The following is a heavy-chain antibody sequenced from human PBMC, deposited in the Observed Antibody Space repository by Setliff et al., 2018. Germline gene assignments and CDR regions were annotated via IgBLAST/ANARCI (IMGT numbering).Heavy chain of an antibody. V-gene: IGHV4-59*12. CDR3: ARDPRFRSGTWALDN. Sequence: SETLSLTCTVSGGSISDSYWTWIRQSPGKGLEWFGYIHYNGEINYNPSVHSRVTISVDTSKNQFSLKLSSVTAADTALYSCARDPRFRSGTWALDNWGQGTLVTVSS. CDR1: GGSISDSY. J-gene: IGHJ4*02. CDR2: IHYNGEI. D-gene: IGHD3-16*01.